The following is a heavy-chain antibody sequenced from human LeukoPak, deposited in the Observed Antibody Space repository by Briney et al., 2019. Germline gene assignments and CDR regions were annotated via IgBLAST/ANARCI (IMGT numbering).Heavy chain of an antibody. D-gene: IGHD2-15*01. V-gene: IGHV3-23*01. CDR3: ARADYCSGGSCYAD. CDR2: IIDDGSST. CDR1: GFTFNRNV. J-gene: IGHJ4*02. Sequence: GGSLRLSCAASGFTFNRNVMSWVRQAPGEGLEWVSAIIDDGSSTYYADSVKGRFTISRDNSKNTLYLQMNSLRAEDTAVYYCARADYCSGGSCYADWGQGTLVTVSS.